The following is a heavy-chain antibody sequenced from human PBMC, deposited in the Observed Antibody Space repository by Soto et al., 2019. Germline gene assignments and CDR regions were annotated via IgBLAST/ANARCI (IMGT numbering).Heavy chain of an antibody. J-gene: IGHJ6*02. CDR2: ISYDGSNK. CDR3: AKDRGTMVRGVLRAYYYYGMDV. V-gene: IGHV3-30*18. Sequence: GGSLRLSCAASGFTFSSYGMHWVRQAPGKGLEWVAVISYDGSNKYYADSVKGRFTISRDNSKNPLYLQMNSLRAEDTAVYYCAKDRGTMVRGVLRAYYYYGMDVWGQGTTVTVSS. CDR1: GFTFSSYG. D-gene: IGHD3-10*01.